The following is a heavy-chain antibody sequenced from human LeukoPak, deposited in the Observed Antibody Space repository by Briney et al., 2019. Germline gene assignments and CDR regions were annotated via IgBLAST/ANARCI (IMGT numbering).Heavy chain of an antibody. CDR3: ARVHFPYGDFDY. CDR1: GITVSDNY. V-gene: IGHV3-53*01. J-gene: IGHJ4*02. CDR2: LYPAGDT. Sequence: GGSLRVSCAGSGITVSDNYMSWVRQTPGKGLEWVSTLYPAGDTYFADSVRGRFTISRDISKNTVYLQMGSLRAEDTAVYFCARVHFPYGDFDYWGQGALVTVSP. D-gene: IGHD4-17*01.